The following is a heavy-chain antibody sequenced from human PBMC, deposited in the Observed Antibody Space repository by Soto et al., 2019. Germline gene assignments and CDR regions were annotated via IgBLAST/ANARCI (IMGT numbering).Heavy chain of an antibody. Sequence: GGSLRLSCAASGFTFSSYVMGWVRQAPGKGLEWVSNIRGSGGSTHYADSVKGRFTISKDNSKNTFDLQMNSLRAEDTALYYCAKPSLSDRNGLYFGGEDYWGQGTLVTVSS. D-gene: IGHD3-22*01. CDR2: IRGSGGST. V-gene: IGHV3-23*01. J-gene: IGHJ4*02. CDR3: AKPSLSDRNGLYFGGEDY. CDR1: GFTFSSYV.